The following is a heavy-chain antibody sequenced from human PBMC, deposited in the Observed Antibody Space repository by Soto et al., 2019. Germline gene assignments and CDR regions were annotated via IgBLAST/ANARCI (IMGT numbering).Heavy chain of an antibody. D-gene: IGHD5-18*01. CDR1: GSILTGYS. CDR3: ARGYGSSPNMELRFGMDV. J-gene: IGHJ6*02. CDR2: IDPNSGAT. V-gene: IGHV1-2*02. Sequence: QVSLVQSGAEVRRPGASVKVSCTAFGSILTGYSLHWVRQAPGQGLEWMGWIDPNSGATNSAERFHGRVSMTRDTSISAAYLELSSLRSDDTAVYYCARGYGSSPNMELRFGMDVWGQGTTISVSS.